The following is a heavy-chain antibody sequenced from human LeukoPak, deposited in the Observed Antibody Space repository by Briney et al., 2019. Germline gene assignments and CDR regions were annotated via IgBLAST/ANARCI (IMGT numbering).Heavy chain of an antibody. Sequence: SETLSLTCTVSGGSISTYYWSWIRQPPGKGLEWIGYIYYSGSTNYNPSLKCRVTMSLDTSTNKFSLKLTSVTAADTAVYYCARGGTVVNGFDYWGQGTLVTVSS. CDR2: IYYSGST. V-gene: IGHV4-59*01. D-gene: IGHD4-23*01. CDR1: GGSISTYY. CDR3: ARGGTVVNGFDY. J-gene: IGHJ4*02.